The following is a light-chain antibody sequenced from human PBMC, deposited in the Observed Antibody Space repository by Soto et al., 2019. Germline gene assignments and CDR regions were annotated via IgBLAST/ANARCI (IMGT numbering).Light chain of an antibody. CDR3: SSFTSRNTYV. Sequence: QSALTQPASVSGSPGQSITISCTGTSSDVGGYNYVSWYQQHPGKAPKLMIYDVSDRPSGVSNRFSGSKSGNTASLTISGLQAEDEADYYCSSFTSRNTYVFGAGTKVT. V-gene: IGLV2-14*01. J-gene: IGLJ1*01. CDR1: SSDVGGYNY. CDR2: DVS.